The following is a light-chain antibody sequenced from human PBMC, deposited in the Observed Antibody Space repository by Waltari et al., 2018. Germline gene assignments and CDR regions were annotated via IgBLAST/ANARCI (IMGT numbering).Light chain of an antibody. CDR1: SIDVGGYYY. V-gene: IGLV2-11*01. J-gene: IGLJ3*02. CDR3: CSYAGSNSWV. Sequence: QSALTQPRSVSGSPGQPVTIPCTGTSIDVGGYYYVHWYQHHPGKAPKHMIYDVSKRPAGVPDRFSGSKFGNTVSLTISGLRAEDEADYYCCSYAGSNSWVFGGGTKLTVL. CDR2: DVS.